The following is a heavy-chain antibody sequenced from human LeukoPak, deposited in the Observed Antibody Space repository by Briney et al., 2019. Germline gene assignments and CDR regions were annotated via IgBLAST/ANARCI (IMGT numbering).Heavy chain of an antibody. CDR3: ARANDYVWGSYRYPHLFDY. Sequence: SETLSLTCTVSGGSISSSYYYWGLIRQPPGKGLEWIGSIYYSGSTYYNPSLKSRVTISVDTSKNQFSLKLSSVTAADTAVYYCARANDYVWGSYRYPHLFDYWGQGTLVTVSS. D-gene: IGHD3-16*02. V-gene: IGHV4-39*07. J-gene: IGHJ4*02. CDR2: IYYSGST. CDR1: GGSISSSYYY.